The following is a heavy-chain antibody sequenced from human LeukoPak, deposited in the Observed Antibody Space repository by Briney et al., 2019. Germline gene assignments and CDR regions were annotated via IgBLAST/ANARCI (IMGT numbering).Heavy chain of an antibody. V-gene: IGHV1-8*03. D-gene: IGHD3-3*01. Sequence: ASVKVSCKASGYTFTGYYMHWVRQAPGQGLEWMGWINPNSGNTGYAQKFQGRVTITRNTSISTAYMELSSLRSEDTAVYYCARADFWRAFDIWGQGTMVTVSS. J-gene: IGHJ3*02. CDR2: INPNSGNT. CDR3: ARADFWRAFDI. CDR1: GYTFTGYY.